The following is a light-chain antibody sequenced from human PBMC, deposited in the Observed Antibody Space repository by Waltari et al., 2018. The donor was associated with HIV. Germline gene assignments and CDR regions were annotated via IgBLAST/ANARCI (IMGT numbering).Light chain of an antibody. Sequence: DIQMTQSPSTLSASVGDRVTITCRASQGITNWLAWYQQKPGKAPKLLISKTSSLESGVPLRFSGSGSGTEFTLTIIGLQPDDFATYYCQQYYSYPDTFGQGTRLEIK. CDR1: QGITNW. CDR3: QQYYSYPDT. CDR2: KTS. J-gene: IGKJ5*01. V-gene: IGKV1-5*03.